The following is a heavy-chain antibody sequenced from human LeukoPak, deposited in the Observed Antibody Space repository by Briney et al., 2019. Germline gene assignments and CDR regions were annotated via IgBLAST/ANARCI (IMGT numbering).Heavy chain of an antibody. V-gene: IGHV3-49*04. Sequence: GGSLRLSCIASGFTFGDYAMSWVRQAPGKGLEWVGFIRSKAYGGTTEYAASVKSRFSISRDDSKSIAYLQMNSLRTEDTAVFYCTRDCSGGGCWGDAFDIWGQGTMVTVSS. D-gene: IGHD2-15*01. J-gene: IGHJ3*02. CDR3: TRDCSGGGCWGDAFDI. CDR2: IRSKAYGGTT. CDR1: GFTFGDYA.